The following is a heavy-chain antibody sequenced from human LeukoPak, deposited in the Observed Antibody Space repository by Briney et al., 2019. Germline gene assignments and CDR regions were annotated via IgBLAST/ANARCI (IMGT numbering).Heavy chain of an antibody. J-gene: IGHJ4*02. D-gene: IGHD3-22*01. CDR3: AGDRCRHYDSSGYCPFDY. CDR2: ISSSSSYI. Sequence: GGSLRLSCAASGFTFSSYSVNWVRQAPGKGLEWVSSISSSSSYIYYADSVKGRFTISRDNAKNSLYLQMNSLRAEDTAVYYCAGDRCRHYDSSGYCPFDYWGQGTLVTVSS. V-gene: IGHV3-21*01. CDR1: GFTFSSYS.